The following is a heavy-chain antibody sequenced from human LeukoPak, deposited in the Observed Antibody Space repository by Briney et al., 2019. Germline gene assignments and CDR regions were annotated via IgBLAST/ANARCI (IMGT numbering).Heavy chain of an antibody. Sequence: RTGGSLRLSCTASGFAFGEHGMSWVRQVPGKGLEWVSGINWSGGSTGYTDPVRGRFTISRDNAKNSLYLQMDSLSAEDTALHYCARAPITSPFYFDSWGQGTLVTVSS. CDR1: GFAFGEHG. CDR2: INWSGGST. J-gene: IGHJ4*02. CDR3: ARAPITSPFYFDS. V-gene: IGHV3-20*04. D-gene: IGHD2-2*01.